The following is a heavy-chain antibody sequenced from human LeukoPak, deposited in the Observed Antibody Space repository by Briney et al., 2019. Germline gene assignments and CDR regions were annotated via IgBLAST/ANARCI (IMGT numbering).Heavy chain of an antibody. CDR1: GYTFTGYY. D-gene: IGHD2-8*01. CDR3: AREVRPYCSNGICYNLAYFQH. CDR2: INPNSGGT. Sequence: ASVKVSCKASGYTFTGYYMHWVRQAPGQGLEWMGWINPNSGGTNYAQTFQGRVTMTRDTSISTAYMELSRLRSDDTAVYYCAREVRPYCSNGICYNLAYFQHWGQGTLVTVSS. J-gene: IGHJ1*01. V-gene: IGHV1-2*02.